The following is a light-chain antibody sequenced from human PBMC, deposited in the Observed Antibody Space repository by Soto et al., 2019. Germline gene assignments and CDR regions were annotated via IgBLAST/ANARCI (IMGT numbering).Light chain of an antibody. Sequence: EIVLTQSPTTLSLSPGERGTLSCRASQSIGNQLAWYQQKPGQAPRLLISEVSNRATGTPARFSGSGSGTDFTLTITSVQPEDFAIYYCQQRRDWPLTFGGGTKVGIK. CDR1: QSIGNQ. V-gene: IGKV3-11*01. CDR2: EVS. J-gene: IGKJ4*01. CDR3: QQRRDWPLT.